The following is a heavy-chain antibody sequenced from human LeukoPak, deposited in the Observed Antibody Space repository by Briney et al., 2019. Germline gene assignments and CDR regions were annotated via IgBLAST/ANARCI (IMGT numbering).Heavy chain of an antibody. V-gene: IGHV3-30*18. CDR3: AKYSSSCYVDY. CDR2: ISYDGSNK. D-gene: IGHD6-13*01. Sequence: GRSLRLSCAASGFTSSSYGMHWVRQAPGKGLGWVAVISYDGSNKYYADSVKGRFTISRDNSKNTLYLQMNSLRAEDTAVYYCAKYSSSCYVDYWGQGTLVTVSS. J-gene: IGHJ4*02. CDR1: GFTSSSYG.